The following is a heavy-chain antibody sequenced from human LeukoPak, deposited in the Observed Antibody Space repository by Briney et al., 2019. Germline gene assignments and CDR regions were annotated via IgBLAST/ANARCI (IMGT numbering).Heavy chain of an antibody. D-gene: IGHD2/OR15-2a*01. CDR3: VRDWAPASMQAAPFDC. CDR2: ISSSSSYI. CDR1: GFTFSSYS. J-gene: IGHJ4*02. V-gene: IGHV3-21*01. Sequence: PGGSLRLSCAASGFTFSSYSMNWVRQAPGKGLEWVSSISSSSSYIYYADSVEGRFTVSRDNAKNTLYLQMNSLRLEDTAVYYCVRDWAPASMQAAPFDCWGQGTLVTVSS.